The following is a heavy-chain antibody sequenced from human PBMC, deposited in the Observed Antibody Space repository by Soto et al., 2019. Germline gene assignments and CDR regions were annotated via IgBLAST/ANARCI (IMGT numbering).Heavy chain of an antibody. CDR1: GYTFTSYA. D-gene: IGHD1-7*01. V-gene: IGHV1-3*01. Sequence: QVQLVQSGAEVKKPGASVKVSCKASGYTFTSYAMHWVRQAPGQRLEWMGWINAGNGNTKYSQKFQGRVTITRDTSASTAYMELSSLRSEDTAVYYCSSGSGTTFEFDYWGQGTLVTVSS. J-gene: IGHJ4*02. CDR3: SSGSGTTFEFDY. CDR2: INAGNGNT.